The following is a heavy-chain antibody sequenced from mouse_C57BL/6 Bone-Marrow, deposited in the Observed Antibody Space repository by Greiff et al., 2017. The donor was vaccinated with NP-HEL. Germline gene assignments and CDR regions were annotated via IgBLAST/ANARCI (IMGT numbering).Heavy chain of an antibody. CDR3: ASTPHYYGSSPNQPNFDY. D-gene: IGHD1-1*01. CDR1: GYSFTDYN. V-gene: IGHV1-39*01. CDR2: INPNYGTT. J-gene: IGHJ2*01. Sequence: EVQRVESGPELVKPGASVKISCKASGYSFTDYNMNWVKQSNGKSLEWIGVINPNYGTTSYNQKFKGKATLTVDQSSSTAYMQLNSLTSEDSAVYYCASTPHYYGSSPNQPNFDYWGQGTTLTVSS.